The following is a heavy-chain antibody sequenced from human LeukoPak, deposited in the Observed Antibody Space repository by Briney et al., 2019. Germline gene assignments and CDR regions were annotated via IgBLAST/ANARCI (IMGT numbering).Heavy chain of an antibody. D-gene: IGHD3-10*01. CDR1: GYTFISYG. V-gene: IGHV1-2*02. Sequence: ASVKVSCKASGYTFISYGISWVRQAPGQGLEWMGWINPNSGGTNYAQKFQGRVTMTRDTSISTAYMELSRLRSDDTAVYYCASTDYYGSGSYFGFYWFDPWGQGTLVTVSS. CDR3: ASTDYYGSGSYFGFYWFDP. J-gene: IGHJ5*02. CDR2: INPNSGGT.